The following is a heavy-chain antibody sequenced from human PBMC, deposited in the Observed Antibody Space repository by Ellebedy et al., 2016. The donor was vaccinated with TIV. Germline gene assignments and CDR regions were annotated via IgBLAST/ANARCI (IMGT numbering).Heavy chain of an antibody. CDR1: GGSVSSGHYY. D-gene: IGHD6-6*01. CDR3: ARIAARYYGMDV. J-gene: IGHJ6*02. CDR2: VYYTGST. V-gene: IGHV4-61*01. Sequence: SETLSLTXTVSGGSVSSGHYYWSWIRQPPGKGLDWIGYVYYTGSTYYNPSLKSRVTISVDTSKNQFSLKLSSVTAADTAVYHCARIAARYYGMDVWGQGTTVTVSS.